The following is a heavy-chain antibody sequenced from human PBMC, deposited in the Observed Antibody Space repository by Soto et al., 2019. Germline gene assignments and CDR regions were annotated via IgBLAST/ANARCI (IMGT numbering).Heavy chain of an antibody. CDR3: ARDPNPYYGSGSLDY. D-gene: IGHD3-10*01. V-gene: IGHV1-18*01. Sequence: ASVKVSCTASGYTFTSYGISWVRQAPGQGLEWMGWISAYNGNTNYAQKLQGRVTMTTDTSTSTAYMELRSLRSDDTAVYHCARDPNPYYGSGSLDYWGQGTLVTVS. J-gene: IGHJ4*02. CDR1: GYTFTSYG. CDR2: ISAYNGNT.